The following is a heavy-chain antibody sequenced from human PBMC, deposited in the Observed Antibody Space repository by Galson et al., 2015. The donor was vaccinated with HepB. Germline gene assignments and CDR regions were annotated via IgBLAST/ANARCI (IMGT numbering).Heavy chain of an antibody. Sequence: SVKVSCKASGYTFTSYAMHWVRQAPGQRLEWMGWINAGNGNTKYSQKFQGRVTITRDTSASTAYTELSSLRSEDTAVYYCARVADRPTSGYSYGYWGQGTLVTVSS. V-gene: IGHV1-3*01. CDR1: GYTFTSYA. J-gene: IGHJ4*02. CDR3: ARVADRPTSGYSYGY. D-gene: IGHD5-18*01. CDR2: INAGNGNT.